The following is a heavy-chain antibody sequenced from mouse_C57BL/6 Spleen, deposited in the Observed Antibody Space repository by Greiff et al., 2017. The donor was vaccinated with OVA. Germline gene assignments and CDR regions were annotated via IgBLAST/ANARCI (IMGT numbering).Heavy chain of an antibody. V-gene: IGHV1-81*01. CDR3: ARCDYDAKEFPY. J-gene: IGHJ3*01. CDR1: GYTFTSYG. Sequence: QVQLQQSGAELARPGASVKLSCKASGYTFTSYGISWVKQRTGQGLEWIGEIYPRSGNTYYNEKFKGKATLTADKSSSTAYMELRSLTSEDSAVYFCARCDYDAKEFPYWGQGTLVTVSA. CDR2: IYPRSGNT. D-gene: IGHD2-4*01.